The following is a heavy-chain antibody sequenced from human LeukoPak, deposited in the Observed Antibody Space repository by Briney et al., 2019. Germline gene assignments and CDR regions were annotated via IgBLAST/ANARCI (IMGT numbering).Heavy chain of an antibody. CDR3: AGRGHNKVGSRYYYYGMDV. CDR1: GFTFSNYG. Sequence: HPGGSLRLSCAGSGFTFSNYGVSWLRQAPGEGLEWVSTISGSGASTYYADSVQGRFTTSRDNSKNTLFLQMNSLRAEDTAVYYCAGRGHNKVGSRYYYYGMDVWGQGTTVTVSS. D-gene: IGHD5-18*01. J-gene: IGHJ6*02. CDR2: ISGSGAST. V-gene: IGHV3-23*01.